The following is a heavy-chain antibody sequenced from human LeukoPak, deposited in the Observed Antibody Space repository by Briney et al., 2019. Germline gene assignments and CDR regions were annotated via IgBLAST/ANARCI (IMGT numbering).Heavy chain of an antibody. CDR2: IYYSGST. Sequence: PSETLSLTCTVSGASISSSSYYWGWIRQPPGKGLEWIGSIYYSGSTYYNPSLKSRVTVSVDTSKNQFSLKLSSVTAADTAVYYCAGTFPYYYYYYMDVWGKGTTVTISS. CDR3: AGTFPYYYYYYMDV. J-gene: IGHJ6*03. CDR1: GASISSSSYY. V-gene: IGHV4-39*01.